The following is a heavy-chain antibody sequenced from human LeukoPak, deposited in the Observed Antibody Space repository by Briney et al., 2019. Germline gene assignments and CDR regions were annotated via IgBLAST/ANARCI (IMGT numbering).Heavy chain of an antibody. J-gene: IGHJ4*02. D-gene: IGHD3-22*01. CDR3: AREDWPFYYDSSGCYPFDY. Sequence: PGGSLRLSCAASGFTFNSFYMNWIRQVPGKGLEWVAKINQDGSAKYYVDSVKGRFTISRDNVESSLYLQMNSLRAEDTAVYYCAREDWPFYYDSSGCYPFDYWGQGTLVIVSS. V-gene: IGHV3-7*01. CDR2: INQDGSAK. CDR1: GFTFNSFY.